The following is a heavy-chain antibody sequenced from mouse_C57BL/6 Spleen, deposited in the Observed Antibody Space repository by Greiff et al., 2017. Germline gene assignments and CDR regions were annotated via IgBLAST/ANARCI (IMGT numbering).Heavy chain of an antibody. V-gene: IGHV5-17*01. J-gene: IGHJ2*01. D-gene: IGHD1-1*01. Sequence: EVQRVESGGGLVKPGGSLKLSCAASGFTFSDYGMHWVRQAPEKGLEWVAYISSGSSTIYYADTVKGRFTISRDNAKNTLFLQMTSLRSEYTAMYYCARPGDYGSRGYFDYWGQGTTLTVSS. CDR1: GFTFSDYG. CDR2: ISSGSSTI. CDR3: ARPGDYGSRGYFDY.